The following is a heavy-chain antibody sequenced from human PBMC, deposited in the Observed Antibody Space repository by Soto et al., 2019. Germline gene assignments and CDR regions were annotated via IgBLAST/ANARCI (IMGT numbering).Heavy chain of an antibody. Sequence: QVQLVESGGGVVQPGRSLRLSCAASGFTFSNYGMHWVRQAPGKGLEWVAVISYDGSNKYYADSVKGRFTISRDNSKNPLYLQMNSLRGEDTAVYYCADITTRDYWGQGTLVTVSS. CDR2: ISYDGSNK. V-gene: IGHV3-30*03. CDR3: ADITTRDY. CDR1: GFTFSNYG. J-gene: IGHJ4*02. D-gene: IGHD3-22*01.